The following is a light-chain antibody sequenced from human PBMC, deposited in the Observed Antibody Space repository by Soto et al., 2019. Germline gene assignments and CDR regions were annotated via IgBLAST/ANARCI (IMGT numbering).Light chain of an antibody. V-gene: IGKV2-28*01. CDR1: QSLLNSNGYYS. CDR2: MGS. J-gene: IGKJ4*01. CDR3: MQALQLPLT. Sequence: DIVMTQSPLFLPVTPGEPASISCRSSQSLLNSNGYYSLDWYLQKPGQSPQLLIYMGSNRASGVPDRVSGSGSGTDFTLKISRVEAEDVGVYYCMQALQLPLTFGGGTKVGIK.